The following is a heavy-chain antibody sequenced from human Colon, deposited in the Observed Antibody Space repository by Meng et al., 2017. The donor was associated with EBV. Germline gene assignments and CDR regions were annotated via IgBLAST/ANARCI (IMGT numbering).Heavy chain of an antibody. D-gene: IGHD2-15*01. CDR3: ATALY. CDR1: GFTFSSSA. Sequence: EVQLGESGGGLVQPGVSLRLSCAASGFTFSSSALSWVRQAPGRGLEWVSTISGSGLSTYYADSVKGRFTISRDNSKNTLYLQMNSLRAEDTALYYCATALYWGQGTLVTVSS. J-gene: IGHJ4*02. V-gene: IGHV3-23*04. CDR2: ISGSGLST.